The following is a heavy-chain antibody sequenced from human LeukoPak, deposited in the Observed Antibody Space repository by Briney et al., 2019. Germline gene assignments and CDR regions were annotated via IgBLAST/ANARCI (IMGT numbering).Heavy chain of an antibody. V-gene: IGHV3-21*01. J-gene: IGHJ6*02. CDR2: ISSSSSYI. CDR3: ARAWLARDYYYYYGMDV. Sequence: PGGSLRLSCAASGFTFSSYSMNWVRQAPGKGLEWVSSISSSSSYIYYADSVKGRFTISRDNAKNSLYLQMNSLRAEDTAVYYCARAWLARDYYYYYGMDVWGQGTTVTVSS. D-gene: IGHD6-19*01. CDR1: GFTFSSYS.